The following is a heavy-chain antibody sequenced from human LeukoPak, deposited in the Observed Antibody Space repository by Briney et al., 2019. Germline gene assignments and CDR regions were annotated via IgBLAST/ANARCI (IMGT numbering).Heavy chain of an antibody. CDR3: ARDQIMDQLLYGDYYYGMDV. CDR2: ISAYNGNA. Sequence: ASVTVSCKASGYTFTSYGISWVRQAPGQGLEWMGWISAYNGNANYAQKLQGRVTMTTDTSTSTAYMELRSLRSDDTAVYYCARDQIMDQLLYGDYYYGMDVWGQGTTVTVSS. V-gene: IGHV1-18*01. D-gene: IGHD2-2*02. CDR1: GYTFTSYG. J-gene: IGHJ6*02.